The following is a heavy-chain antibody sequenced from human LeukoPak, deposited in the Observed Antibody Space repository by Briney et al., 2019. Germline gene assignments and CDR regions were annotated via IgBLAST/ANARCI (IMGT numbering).Heavy chain of an antibody. Sequence: GGSLRLSCAASGFSFSSHWMNWVRQAPGKGLEWVANIREDGTEIYYMDSVKGRFTISRDNAKNSLYLQMNSLRAEDTAVYYCARGVYSIDYWGQGTLVTVSS. J-gene: IGHJ4*02. CDR3: ARGVYSIDY. CDR1: GFSFSSHW. D-gene: IGHD2-15*01. CDR2: IREDGTEI. V-gene: IGHV3-7*01.